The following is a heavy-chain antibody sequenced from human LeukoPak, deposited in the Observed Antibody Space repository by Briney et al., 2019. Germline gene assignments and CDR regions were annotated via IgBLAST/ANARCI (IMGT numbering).Heavy chain of an antibody. Sequence: SQTLSLTCTVSGGSISSGSYYWSWLRQPAGKGLEWIGRIYTSGSTNYNPSLKSRVTISVDTSKNQFSLKLSSVTAADTAVYYCARDYGGGFGYWGQGTLVTVSS. V-gene: IGHV4-61*02. CDR2: IYTSGST. CDR1: GGSISSGSYY. D-gene: IGHD2-21*01. J-gene: IGHJ4*02. CDR3: ARDYGGGFGY.